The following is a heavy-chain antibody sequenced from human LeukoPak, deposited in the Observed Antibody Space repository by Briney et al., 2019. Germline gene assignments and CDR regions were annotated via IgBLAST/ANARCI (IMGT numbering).Heavy chain of an antibody. CDR2: IRYDGSNK. J-gene: IGHJ3*02. Sequence: GGSLRLSCAASGFTFSSYGMHWVRQAPGKGLEWVAFIRYDGSNKYYADSVKGRFTISRDNAKNSLYLQMNSLRAEDTAVYYCARDGGSAAAFDIWGQGTMVTVSS. CDR3: ARDGGSAAAFDI. D-gene: IGHD3-16*01. CDR1: GFTFSSYG. V-gene: IGHV3-30*02.